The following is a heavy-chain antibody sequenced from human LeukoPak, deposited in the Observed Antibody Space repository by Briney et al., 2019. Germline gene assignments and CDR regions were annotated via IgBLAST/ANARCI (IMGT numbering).Heavy chain of an antibody. CDR2: IYSVGST. CDR1: GFTVSSNY. V-gene: IGHV3-66*01. CDR3: AKVLQMVREVTPFDY. J-gene: IGHJ4*02. Sequence: GGSLRLSCAASGFTVSSNYMSWVRQAPGKGLEWVSVIYSVGSTYYADSVKGRFTISRDNSKNTLYLQMNSLRAEDTAVYYCAKVLQMVREVTPFDYWGQGTQVTVSS. D-gene: IGHD3-10*01.